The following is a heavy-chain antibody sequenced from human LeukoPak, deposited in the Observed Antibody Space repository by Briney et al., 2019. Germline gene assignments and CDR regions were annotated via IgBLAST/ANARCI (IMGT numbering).Heavy chain of an antibody. V-gene: IGHV3-49*04. J-gene: IGHJ6*03. CDR3: TRVSGYCTNGVCFLSYYYMDV. CDR2: IRSKAYGGTT. Sequence: PGGSLRLSCTASGFTFGDYAMSWVRQPPGKGLEWVGFIRSKAYGGTTEYAASVKGRFTISRDDSKSIAYLQMNSLKTEDTAVYYCTRVSGYCTNGVCFLSYYYMDVWGKGTTVTVSS. D-gene: IGHD2-8*01. CDR1: GFTFGDYA.